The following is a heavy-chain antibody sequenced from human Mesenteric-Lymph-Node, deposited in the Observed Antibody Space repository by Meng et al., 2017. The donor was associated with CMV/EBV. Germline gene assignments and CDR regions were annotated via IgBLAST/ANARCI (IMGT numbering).Heavy chain of an antibody. CDR2: IYWDDDT. V-gene: IGHV2-5*02. Sequence: FSNSNSGMGVGGIRQPPGKALEWLALIYWDDDTGYRPSLNSRRTITKDTSKNQVVLTMTNVDPVDTATYYCVHTYYYGSGSAPFDSWGQGTLVTVSS. CDR1: FSNSNSGMG. D-gene: IGHD3-10*01. CDR3: VHTYYYGSGSAPFDS. J-gene: IGHJ4*02.